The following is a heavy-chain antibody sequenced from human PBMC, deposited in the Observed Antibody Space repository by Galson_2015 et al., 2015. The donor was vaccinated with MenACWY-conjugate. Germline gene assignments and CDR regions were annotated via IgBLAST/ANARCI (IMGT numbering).Heavy chain of an antibody. CDR3: AKEGGRVDDYGDYGLGYGLDV. J-gene: IGHJ6*02. V-gene: IGHV3-30*18. Sequence: ISYDGGYKYDADSVRGRFTISRDNSKNMLFLQMNSLRVEDTAVYYCAKEGGRVDDYGDYGLGYGLDVWGQGTTVIVSS. CDR2: ISYDGGYK. D-gene: IGHD4-17*01.